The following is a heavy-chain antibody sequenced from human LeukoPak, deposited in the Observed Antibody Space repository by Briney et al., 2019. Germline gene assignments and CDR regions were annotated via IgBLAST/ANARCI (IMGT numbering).Heavy chain of an antibody. J-gene: IGHJ4*02. CDR2: IYYSGST. CDR1: GGSISSYY. D-gene: IGHD2-15*01. V-gene: IGHV4-59*01. CDR3: ARGPYCSGGSCLPDFDY. Sequence: KSSETLSLTCTVSGGSISSYYWSWIRQPPGRGLEWIGYIYYSGSTNYNPSLKSRVTISVDTSKNQFSLKLSYVTAADTAVYYCARGPYCSGGSCLPDFDYWGQGTLVTVSS.